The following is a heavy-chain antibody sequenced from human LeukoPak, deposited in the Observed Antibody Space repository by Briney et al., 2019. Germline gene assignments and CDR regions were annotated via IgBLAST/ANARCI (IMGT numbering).Heavy chain of an antibody. CDR2: ISSSSSCI. J-gene: IGHJ4*02. D-gene: IGHD3-22*01. V-gene: IGHV3-21*01. CDR1: GFTFSSYS. Sequence: GGSLRLSCAASGFTFSSYSMNWVRQAPGKGLEWVSSISSSSSCIYYADSVKGRFTISRDNAKNSLYLQMNSLRAEDTAVYYCARSHSSGYCFDYWGQGTLVTVSS. CDR3: ARSHSSGYCFDY.